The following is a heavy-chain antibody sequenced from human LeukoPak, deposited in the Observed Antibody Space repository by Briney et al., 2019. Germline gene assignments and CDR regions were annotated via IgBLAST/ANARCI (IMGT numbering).Heavy chain of an antibody. CDR1: GGSISSGSYY. J-gene: IGHJ4*02. V-gene: IGHV4-61*02. Sequence: PSETLSLTCTVSGGSISSGSYYWSWIRQPAGKGLEWIGRIYTSGSTNYNPSLKSRVTISVDTSKNQFSLKLSSVTAADTAVYYCARDQSGSFDYFDYWGQGTLVTVSS. CDR3: ARDQSGSFDYFDY. CDR2: IYTSGST. D-gene: IGHD1-26*01.